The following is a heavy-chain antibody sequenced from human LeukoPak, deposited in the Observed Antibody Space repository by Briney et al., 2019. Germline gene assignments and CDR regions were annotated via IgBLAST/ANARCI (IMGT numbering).Heavy chain of an antibody. Sequence: GGSLRLSCAASGFTFSSYSMNWVRQAAGKGLEWVSYITGSSSTINYADSVKGRFTISRDNSKNTLYLQMNSLRAEDTAVYYCAKVTYGSGTYGAFDYWGQGTLVTVSS. CDR1: GFTFSSYS. J-gene: IGHJ4*02. CDR2: ITGSSSTI. D-gene: IGHD3-10*01. V-gene: IGHV3-48*01. CDR3: AKVTYGSGTYGAFDY.